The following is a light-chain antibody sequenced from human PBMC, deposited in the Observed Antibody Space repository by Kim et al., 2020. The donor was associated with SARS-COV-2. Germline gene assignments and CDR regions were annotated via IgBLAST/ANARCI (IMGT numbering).Light chain of an antibody. Sequence: ALGKTVRITCQGDSLRSYYASWYQQKPGQAHVLVIYGKNNRPSGIPDRFSGSSSGNTASLTITGDQAEDEADYYCNSRDSSGNHYVFGTGTKVTVL. V-gene: IGLV3-19*01. CDR3: NSRDSSGNHYV. CDR1: SLRSYY. CDR2: GKN. J-gene: IGLJ1*01.